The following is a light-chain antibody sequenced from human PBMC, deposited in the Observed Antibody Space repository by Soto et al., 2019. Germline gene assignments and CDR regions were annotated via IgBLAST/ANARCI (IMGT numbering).Light chain of an antibody. CDR1: QSVRSN. V-gene: IGKV3-15*01. Sequence: EILMTQSPVTLSVSLWEIATLSCRASQSVRSNLAWYQQKPGQAPSLLIYGAFTRATGIPTRFSGTGSGTEFTLTISSLQSEDFALYYCQQYNDWPLTFGQGTMV. CDR3: QQYNDWPLT. CDR2: GAF. J-gene: IGKJ1*01.